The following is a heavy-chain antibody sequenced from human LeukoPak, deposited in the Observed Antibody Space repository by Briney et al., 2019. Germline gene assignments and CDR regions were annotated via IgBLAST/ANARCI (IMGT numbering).Heavy chain of an antibody. J-gene: IGHJ4*02. Sequence: PGGSLRLSCAASGFTFSSYGMHWVRQAPGKGLEGVAFIRYDGGNKYYADSVKGRFTISRDNSKNTLYLQMNSLRAEDTAVYYCAKDPRDYGDYPGYWGQGTLVTVSS. V-gene: IGHV3-30*02. CDR3: AKDPRDYGDYPGY. D-gene: IGHD4-17*01. CDR2: IRYDGGNK. CDR1: GFTFSSYG.